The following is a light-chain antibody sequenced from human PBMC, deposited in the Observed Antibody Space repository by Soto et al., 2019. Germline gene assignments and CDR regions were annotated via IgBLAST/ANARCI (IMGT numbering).Light chain of an antibody. J-gene: IGKJ1*01. CDR1: RILSSNY. V-gene: IGKV3D-20*01. Sequence: IVLTQSPATLSLSPGERATLSCGASRILSSNYLAWYQQRPGLAPRLLIYDTSNRATGIPDRFSGSGSGTDFTLTISRLEPEDFAVYYCQQYGVSRTFGQGTKVDNK. CDR3: QQYGVSRT. CDR2: DTS.